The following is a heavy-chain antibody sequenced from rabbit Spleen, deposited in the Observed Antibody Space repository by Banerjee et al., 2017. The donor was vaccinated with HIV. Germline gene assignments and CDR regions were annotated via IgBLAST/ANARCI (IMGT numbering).Heavy chain of an antibody. CDR2: INAVTGKA. Sequence: QEQLEESGGDLVKPEGSLTLTCTASGFSFSGSYWICWVRQAPGKGLEWIACINAVTGKAVYASWAKGRFTFSKTSSTTVTLQMTSLTAADTATYFCAREVLYAAYAGFGDATIYYFDLWGPGTLVTVS. CDR3: AREVLYAAYAGFGDATIYYFDL. J-gene: IGHJ4*01. CDR1: GFSFSGSYW. V-gene: IGHV1S45*01. D-gene: IGHD6-1*01.